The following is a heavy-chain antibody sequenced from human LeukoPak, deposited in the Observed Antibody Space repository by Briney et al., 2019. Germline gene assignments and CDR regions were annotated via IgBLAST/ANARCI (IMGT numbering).Heavy chain of an antibody. Sequence: GESLRLSCAASGFTFSYYDMSWVRQAPGKGLEWVSTISGSGGSTYYAYSVKGRFTVSGANSKSTLSLQMNSLRAEDTAVYYCAKDYCTGTNCYGDYWGQGTLDTVS. CDR3: AKDYCTGTNCYGDY. CDR2: ISGSGGST. D-gene: IGHD2-2*01. CDR1: GFTFSYYD. V-gene: IGHV3-23*01. J-gene: IGHJ4*02.